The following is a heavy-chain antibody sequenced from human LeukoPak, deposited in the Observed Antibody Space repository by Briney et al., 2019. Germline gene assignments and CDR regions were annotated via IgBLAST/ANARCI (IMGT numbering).Heavy chain of an antibody. Sequence: GGSLRLSCAASGFTFGSYGMSWVRQAPGKGLGWVSFITPNADRTSYADSVEGRFTISRDNPGNTLYMQMNSLRDEDTAVYYCAIMHGYYDGSGYWVQWGQGTLVTVSS. J-gene: IGHJ1*01. CDR3: AIMHGYYDGSGYWVQ. D-gene: IGHD3-22*01. CDR2: ITPNADRT. V-gene: IGHV3-23*01. CDR1: GFTFGSYG.